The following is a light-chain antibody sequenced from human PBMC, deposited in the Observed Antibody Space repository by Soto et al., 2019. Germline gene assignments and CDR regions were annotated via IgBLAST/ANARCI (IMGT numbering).Light chain of an antibody. Sequence: QSVLTQPPSVSGAPGQRVTISCTGSSSNIGANYDVPWYQQVPGTAPKLLIYANSFRPSGVPDRVSGSKSGTSASLAITGLQAEDEADYYCQSYDSSLTTYVFGTGTKVTVL. CDR3: QSYDSSLTTYV. J-gene: IGLJ1*01. V-gene: IGLV1-40*01. CDR2: ANS. CDR1: SSNIGANYD.